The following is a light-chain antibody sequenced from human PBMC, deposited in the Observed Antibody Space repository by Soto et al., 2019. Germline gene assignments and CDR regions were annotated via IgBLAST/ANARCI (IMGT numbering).Light chain of an antibody. CDR2: DNT. V-gene: IGLV1-40*01. J-gene: IGLJ1*01. CDR1: TSNLGAGYD. CDR3: QSYDNRLRDYV. Sequence: QSVLTQPASVSGAPGQSVSISCTGTTSNLGAGYDVHWYQHLPGTAPTLLISDNTNRPSGVPDRFSGSKSGSSASLAISGLQSEDEADYYCQSYDNRLRDYVFGPGTKLTVL.